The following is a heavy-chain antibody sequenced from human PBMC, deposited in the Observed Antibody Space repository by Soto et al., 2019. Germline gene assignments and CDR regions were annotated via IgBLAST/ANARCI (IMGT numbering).Heavy chain of an antibody. V-gene: IGHV3-13*04. CDR2: IGTAGDT. J-gene: IGHJ4*02. CDR1: GFTLSNYD. CDR3: ASSRGADFDY. Sequence: EVQLVESGGGLVQPGGSLRLSCAASGFTLSNYDMHWVRQGTGKGLEWVSVIGTAGDTYYPGSVKGRFTISRENAKNSLYLQMNSLRAGDTAGYYCASSRGADFDYWGQGTLVTVSS. D-gene: IGHD3-10*01.